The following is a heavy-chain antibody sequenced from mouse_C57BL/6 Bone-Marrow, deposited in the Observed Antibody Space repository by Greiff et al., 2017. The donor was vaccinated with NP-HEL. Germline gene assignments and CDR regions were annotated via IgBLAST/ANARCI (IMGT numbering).Heavy chain of an antibody. D-gene: IGHD2-4*01. V-gene: IGHV5-9*01. CDR2: ISGGGGNT. J-gene: IGHJ3*01. Sequence: EVKLMESGGGLVKPGGSLKLSCAASGFTFSSYTMSWVRQTPEKRLEWVATISGGGGNTYYPDSVKGRFPISRDNAKNTLYLQMSSLRSEDTALYYCARLGGLRRRAWFAYWGQGTLVTVSA. CDR1: GFTFSSYT. CDR3: ARLGGLRRRAWFAY.